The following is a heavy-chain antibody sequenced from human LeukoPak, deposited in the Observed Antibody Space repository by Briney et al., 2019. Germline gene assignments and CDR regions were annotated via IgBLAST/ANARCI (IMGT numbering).Heavy chain of an antibody. CDR1: GFTFSSYW. CDR2: INQDGSEK. CDR3: ARVGSSSWYVDNWFDP. D-gene: IGHD6-13*01. V-gene: IGHV3-7*01. J-gene: IGHJ5*02. Sequence: GGSLRLSCAASGFTFSSYWMSWVRQAPGKGLEWVANINQDGSEKYYVDSVKGRFTISRDNAKNSLYLQMNSLRAEDTAVYYCARVGSSSWYVDNWFDPWGQGTLVTVSS.